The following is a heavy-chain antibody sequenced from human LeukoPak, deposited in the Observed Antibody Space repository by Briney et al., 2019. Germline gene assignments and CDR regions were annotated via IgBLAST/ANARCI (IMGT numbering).Heavy chain of an antibody. CDR2: IYSGGIT. Sequence: GGSLRLSCAASGVTVTSNYMTWVRQAPGKGLEWVAIIYSGGITYYADSVKDRSSISRDNSKNTVYLQMNNLRVDDTAVYYCATGRRYFDSWGTGTLVTVSS. CDR1: GVTVTSNY. D-gene: IGHD1-1*01. V-gene: IGHV3-53*01. CDR3: ATGRRYFDS. J-gene: IGHJ4*02.